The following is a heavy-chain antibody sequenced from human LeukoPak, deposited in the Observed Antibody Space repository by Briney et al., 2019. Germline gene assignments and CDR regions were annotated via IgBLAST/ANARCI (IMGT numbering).Heavy chain of an antibody. CDR2: INHSGST. J-gene: IGHJ6*02. V-gene: IGHV4-34*01. CDR1: GGSISYYY. D-gene: IGHD6-13*01. CDR3: ARGLSGVQQLVRAFYGMDV. Sequence: SETLSLTCTVSGGSISYYYWSWIRQPPGKGLEWIGEINHSGSTNYNPSLKSRVTISVDTSKNQFSLKLSSVTAADTAVYYCARGLSGVQQLVRAFYGMDVWGQGTTVTVSS.